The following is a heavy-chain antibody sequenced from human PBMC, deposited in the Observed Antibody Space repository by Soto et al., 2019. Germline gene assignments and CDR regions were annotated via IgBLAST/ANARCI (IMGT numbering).Heavy chain of an antibody. J-gene: IGHJ5*02. Sequence: LRLSCAASGFAFSSYAMNWVRQAPGKGLEWVSTISGSGDTTFYADSVKGRFTISRDNSKNTLFLQMDSLRDEDTAVYFCAKDKISRSVAAAARNWFDPWGQGTLVTVSS. V-gene: IGHV3-23*01. D-gene: IGHD6-25*01. CDR2: ISGSGDTT. CDR3: AKDKISRSVAAAARNWFDP. CDR1: GFAFSSYA.